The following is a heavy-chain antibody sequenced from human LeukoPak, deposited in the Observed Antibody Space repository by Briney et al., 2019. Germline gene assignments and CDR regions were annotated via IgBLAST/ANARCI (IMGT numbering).Heavy chain of an antibody. V-gene: IGHV4-34*01. CDR3: ARGRGSSWYPYYYYYYMDV. J-gene: IGHJ6*03. D-gene: IGHD6-13*01. CDR1: GGSFSGYY. Sequence: PSETLSLTCAVYGGSFSGYYWSWIRQPPGKGLEWIGEINHSGSTNYNPSLKSRVTISVDTSKNKCSLKLSSVTAADTAVYYCARGRGSSWYPYYYYYYMDVWGKGTTVTVSS. CDR2: INHSGST.